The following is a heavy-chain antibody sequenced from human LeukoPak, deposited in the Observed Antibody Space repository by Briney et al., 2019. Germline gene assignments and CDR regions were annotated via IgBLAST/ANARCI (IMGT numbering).Heavy chain of an antibody. CDR2: INAGNGNT. CDR1: GYTFTSYA. CDR3: ASDMGQGVVKLHYYYGMDV. J-gene: IGHJ6*02. V-gene: IGHV1-3*01. Sequence: ASVKVSCKASGYTFTSYAMHWVRQAPGQRLEWVGWINAGNGNTKYSQKFQGRVTITADKSTSTAYMELSSLRSEDTAVYYCASDMGQGVVKLHYYYGMDVWGQGTTVTVSS. D-gene: IGHD4-23*01.